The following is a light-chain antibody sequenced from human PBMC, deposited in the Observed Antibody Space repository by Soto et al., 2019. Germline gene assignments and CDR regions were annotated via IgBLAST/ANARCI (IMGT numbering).Light chain of an antibody. V-gene: IGKV3-20*01. CDR2: GAS. CDR1: QSVRNNY. CDR3: QQYCSSPPDT. J-gene: IGKJ2*01. Sequence: EIVLTQSPGTLSLSPGDRATLSCRASQSVRNNYLAWYQQRPGQAPRLLIYGASTRAIGIPDRFSGSGSGTDFPLTISRLEPEDFAVYYCQQYCSSPPDTFGQGTKLEIK.